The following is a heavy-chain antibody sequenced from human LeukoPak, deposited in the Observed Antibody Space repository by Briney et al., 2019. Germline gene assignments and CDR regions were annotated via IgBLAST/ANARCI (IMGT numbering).Heavy chain of an antibody. D-gene: IGHD6-19*01. CDR1: GYTFTSYD. CDR3: ARGWWLVRQYFQH. J-gene: IGHJ1*01. CDR2: MNPNSGNT. Sequence: GASVKVSCKASGYTFTSYDINWVRQATGQGLEWMGWMNPNSGNTGYAQKFQGRVTMTRNTSISTAYMELRSLRSEDKAVYYCARGWWLVRQYFQHWGQGTLVTVSS. V-gene: IGHV1-8*01.